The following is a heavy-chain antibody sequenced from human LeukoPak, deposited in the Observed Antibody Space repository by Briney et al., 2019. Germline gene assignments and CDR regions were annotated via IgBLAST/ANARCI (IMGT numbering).Heavy chain of an antibody. V-gene: IGHV4-59*01. J-gene: IGHJ4*02. CDR1: GGSISSYY. D-gene: IGHD3-9*01. CDR3: AREDPAHGILTGS. Sequence: SETLSLTCTVSGGSISSYYWSWIRQPPGKGLEWIGYIYYRGSTNYNTSLKSRVTISVDTSKNQFSLKLSSVTAADTAVYYCAREDPAHGILTGSWGQGTLVTVSS. CDR2: IYYRGST.